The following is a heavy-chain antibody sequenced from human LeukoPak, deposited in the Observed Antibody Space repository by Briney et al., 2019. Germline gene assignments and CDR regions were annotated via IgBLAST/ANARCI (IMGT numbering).Heavy chain of an antibody. V-gene: IGHV3-30*04. CDR3: ARDAGGFRLGELYHYYYYGMDV. J-gene: IGHJ6*02. Sequence: GRSLRLSCAASGFTFSSYSMHWVRQAPGKGLEWEAVISHDGSNKDYADSVKGRITISRDNSKKTLYLQMNSLRVEDTAMYYCARDAGGFRLGELYHYYYYGMDVWGQGTPVTVSS. CDR2: ISHDGSNK. D-gene: IGHD3-16*01. CDR1: GFTFSSYS.